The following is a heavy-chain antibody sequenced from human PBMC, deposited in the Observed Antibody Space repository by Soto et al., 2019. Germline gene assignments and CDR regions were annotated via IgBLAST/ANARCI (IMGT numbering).Heavy chain of an antibody. V-gene: IGHV4-34*01. CDR1: DVSFSGYY. J-gene: IGHJ3*01. D-gene: IGHD3-16*02. CDR2: INYSGST. Sequence: SETLSLTCCVSDVSFSGYYLSWIRQPPGKGLECIGEINYSGSTKFNPSLKSRVTLSIDTSKDQFSLRLSSVTAADTAVYYCARDSGGLRLGESSLYGEKDSFDVWDQGTLVTVSS. CDR3: ARDSGGLRLGESSLYGEKDSFDV.